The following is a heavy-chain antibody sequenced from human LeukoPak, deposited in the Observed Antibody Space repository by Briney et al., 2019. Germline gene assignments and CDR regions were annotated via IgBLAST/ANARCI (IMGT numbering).Heavy chain of an antibody. CDR1: GYTSTNYG. J-gene: IGHJ5*02. CDR3: ARDVGITAADSFDP. CDR2: IRINRGNT. D-gene: IGHD6-13*01. Sequence: ASVKVSCKAPGYTSTNYGISWVRQAPGQGLEWMGWIRINRGNTNYAQKVQGRVSMTTDTPTSTAYMELRGLRSDDTAMYYCARDVGITAADSFDPWGQGTLVTVSS. V-gene: IGHV1-18*01.